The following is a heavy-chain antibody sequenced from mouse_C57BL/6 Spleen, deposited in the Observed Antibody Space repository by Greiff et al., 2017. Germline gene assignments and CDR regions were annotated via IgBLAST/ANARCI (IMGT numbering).Heavy chain of an antibody. Sequence: QVQLQQPGAELVMPGASVKLSCKASGFTFTNYWMHWVKQRPDQGLEWIGEIDPADSYTNYTPKFQGKSTLTVDKSSSTAYMQLSSLTSEDSAIYYCACDYPYWGQGTLVTVSA. CDR2: IDPADSYT. J-gene: IGHJ3*01. CDR3: ACDYPY. V-gene: IGHV1-69*01. D-gene: IGHD2-4*01. CDR1: GFTFTNYW.